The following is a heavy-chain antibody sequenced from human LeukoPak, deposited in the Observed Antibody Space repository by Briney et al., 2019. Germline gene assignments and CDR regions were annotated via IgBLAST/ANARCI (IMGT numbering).Heavy chain of an antibody. J-gene: IGHJ4*02. CDR2: IKHDGTEK. D-gene: IGHD6-6*01. Sequence: GGPLRLSCAASGFTFSSYRMSWLRQAPGEALEWVANIKHDGTEKYYMDSVKGRFSISRDNAKNSLYLQMNALRAEDTAVYYCARDVRPDYWGQGTLVTVST. CDR3: ARDVRPDY. CDR1: GFTFSSYR. V-gene: IGHV3-7*04.